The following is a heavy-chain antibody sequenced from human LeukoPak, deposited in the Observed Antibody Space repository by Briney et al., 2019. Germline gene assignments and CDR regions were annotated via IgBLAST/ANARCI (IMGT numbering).Heavy chain of an antibody. CDR1: GYTFTGYY. CDR3: ARDVPRYCSGGSCQRWLDP. J-gene: IGHJ5*02. CDR2: INPNSGGT. Sequence: ASVKVSCKASGYTFTGYYMHWVRQAPGQGLEWMGWINPNSGGTNYAPKFQGRVTMTRDTSISTAYMELSRLRSDDTAVYYCARDVPRYCSGGSCQRWLDPWGQGTLVTVSS. V-gene: IGHV1-2*02. D-gene: IGHD2-15*01.